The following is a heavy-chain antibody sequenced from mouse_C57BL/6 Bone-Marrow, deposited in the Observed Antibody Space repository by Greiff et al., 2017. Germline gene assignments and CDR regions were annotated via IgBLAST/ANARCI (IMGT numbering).Heavy chain of an antibody. CDR3: ARGWRPWFAY. CDR2: IDPSDSYT. Sequence: QVQLQQPGAELVKPGASVKLSCKASGYTFTSYWMQWVKQRPGQGLEWIGEIDPSDSYTNYNQKFKGKATLTVDTSSSTAYMQRSSLTSEDSAVYYCARGWRPWFAYWGQGTLVTVSA. CDR1: GYTFTSYW. D-gene: IGHD2-3*01. J-gene: IGHJ3*01. V-gene: IGHV1-50*01.